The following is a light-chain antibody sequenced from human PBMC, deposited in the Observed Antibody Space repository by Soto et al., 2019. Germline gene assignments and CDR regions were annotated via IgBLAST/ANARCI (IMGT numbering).Light chain of an antibody. Sequence: QAVVTQPPSVSGAPGQRVTISCTGSSSNIGAGYDVHWYQQLPGTAPKLLIYHNSNRPSGVPDRFSGSKSGTSASLAITGLQAEDEGDYYCQSYDRSLRGVVFGGGTKVTVL. J-gene: IGLJ2*01. CDR1: SSNIGAGYD. CDR3: QSYDRSLRGVV. CDR2: HNS. V-gene: IGLV1-40*01.